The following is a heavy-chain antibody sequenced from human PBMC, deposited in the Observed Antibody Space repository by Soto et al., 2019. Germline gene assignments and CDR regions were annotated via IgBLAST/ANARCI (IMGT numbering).Heavy chain of an antibody. J-gene: IGHJ6*02. V-gene: IGHV4-39*01. CDR1: GGSISSSSYY. Sequence: PSDTLSLTCTVSGGSISSSSYYWGWIRHPPGNGLEWIGSIYYSGSTYYNPSLKSRVTISVDTSKNQFSLQLRSVTAADTDVYYCARRGITGTHRGYYYYGMDVWGQGTTVTV. CDR3: ARRGITGTHRGYYYYGMDV. D-gene: IGHD1-20*01. CDR2: IYYSGST.